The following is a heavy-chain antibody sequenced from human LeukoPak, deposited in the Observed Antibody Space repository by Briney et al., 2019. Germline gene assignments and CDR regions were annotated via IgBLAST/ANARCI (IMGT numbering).Heavy chain of an antibody. Sequence: SETLSLTCAVSGYSISSGYYWGWIRQPPGKGLEWIGSIYHSGSTYYNPSLKSRVTISVDTSKKQFSLKLSSVTAADTAVYYCARGLRPYYYDSSSYYYVGNYFDYWGQGTLVTVSS. J-gene: IGHJ4*02. CDR2: IYHSGST. V-gene: IGHV4-38-2*01. D-gene: IGHD3-22*01. CDR1: GYSISSGYY. CDR3: ARGLRPYYYDSSSYYYVGNYFDY.